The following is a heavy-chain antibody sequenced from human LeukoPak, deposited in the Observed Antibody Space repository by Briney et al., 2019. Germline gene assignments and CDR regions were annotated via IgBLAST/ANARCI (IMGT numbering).Heavy chain of an antibody. Sequence: SGRSLRLSCAASGFTFSSYAMHWVRQAPGKGLEWVAVISYDGSNKYYADSVKGRFTISRDNSKNTLYLQMNSLRAEDTAVYYCAKSGAVAGSNWFDPWGQGTLVTVSS. V-gene: IGHV3-30-3*02. CDR1: GFTFSSYA. J-gene: IGHJ5*02. CDR3: AKSGAVAGSNWFDP. CDR2: ISYDGSNK. D-gene: IGHD6-19*01.